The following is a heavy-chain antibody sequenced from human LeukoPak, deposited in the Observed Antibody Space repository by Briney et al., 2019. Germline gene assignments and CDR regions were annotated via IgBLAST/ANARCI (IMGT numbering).Heavy chain of an antibody. V-gene: IGHV2-5*02. CDR1: GFSLRTSGVG. J-gene: IGHJ2*01. CDR3: AHENYGGWYFDL. D-gene: IGHD4-23*01. Sequence: SGPTLVKPTQTLTLTCTFSGFSLRTSGVGVGWIRQPPGKALEWLALIYWDDDKRYSPSLKSRLTITKDTSKDQVVLTMTNMDPVDTATYYCAHENYGGWYFDLWGRGTLVTVSS. CDR2: IYWDDDK.